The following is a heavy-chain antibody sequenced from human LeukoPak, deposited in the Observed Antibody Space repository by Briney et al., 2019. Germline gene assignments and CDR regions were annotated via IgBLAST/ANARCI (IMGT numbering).Heavy chain of an antibody. CDR3: AREDYCGGGSCYSGYFQH. CDR2: IYYSGIT. V-gene: IGHV4-59*01. CDR1: GGSISSYY. J-gene: IGHJ1*01. D-gene: IGHD2-15*01. Sequence: PSETLSLTCTVSGGSISSYYWSWIRQPPGKGLEWIGYIYYSGITAYNPSLRSRVTISVDTSKNQFSLKLSSVTAADTAVYYCAREDYCGGGSCYSGYFQHWGQGTLVTVSS.